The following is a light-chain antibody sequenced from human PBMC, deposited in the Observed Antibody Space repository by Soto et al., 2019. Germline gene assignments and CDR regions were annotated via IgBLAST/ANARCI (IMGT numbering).Light chain of an antibody. V-gene: IGKV3-11*01. CDR1: QSVSIY. CDR2: DIS. Sequence: EIVLTQSPATLSLSPGERATLSCRASQSVSIYLAWYQQRPGQTPRLLIYDISTRAAGIPARSSGSVFRTDYTLTISNPEPEVSAVYYGQQRFAGPNSFGGGTRGQI. J-gene: IGKJ4*01. CDR3: QQRFAGPNS.